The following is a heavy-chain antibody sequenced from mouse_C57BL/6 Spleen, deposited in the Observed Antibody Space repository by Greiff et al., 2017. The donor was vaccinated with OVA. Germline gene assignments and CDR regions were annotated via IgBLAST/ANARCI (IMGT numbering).Heavy chain of an antibody. J-gene: IGHJ3*01. CDR2: ISSGSSTI. CDR1: GFTFSDYG. V-gene: IGHV5-17*01. Sequence: EVQVVESGGGLVKPGGSLKLSCAASGFTFSDYGMHWVRQAPEKGLEWVAYISSGSSTIYYADTVKGRFTISRDNAKNTLFMQMTSLRSEDTAMYYCARGDYGSSYWFAYWGQGTLVTVSA. CDR3: ARGDYGSSYWFAY. D-gene: IGHD1-1*01.